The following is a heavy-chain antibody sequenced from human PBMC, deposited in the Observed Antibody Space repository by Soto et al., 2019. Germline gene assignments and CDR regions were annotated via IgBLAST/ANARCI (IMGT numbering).Heavy chain of an antibody. V-gene: IGHV1-18*01. CDR3: AREPTSYDFWSGYQTNYYYYYYMDV. J-gene: IGHJ6*03. CDR2: ISAYNGNT. CDR1: GCTLTIYG. Sequence: GASVKVSCKASGCTLTIYGGSWVRQATGQGLEWMGWISAYNGNTNYAQKLQGRVTMTTDTSTSTAYMELRSLRSDDTAVYYCAREPTSYDFWSGYQTNYYYYYYMDVWGKGTTVTVSS. D-gene: IGHD3-3*01.